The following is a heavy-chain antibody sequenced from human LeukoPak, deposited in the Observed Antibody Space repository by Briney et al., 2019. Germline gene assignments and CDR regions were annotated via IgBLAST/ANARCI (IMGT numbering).Heavy chain of an antibody. J-gene: IGHJ4*02. V-gene: IGHV3-23*01. Sequence: GGSLRLSCAASGLTFSNYAMTWVRTAAGKGLECVSVISGSGVKTYYADSVKGRFTISRDNSQDTVYLHMNSLRVEDTAIYYCAKGHTDYGTGFDLWGQGTLVTVSS. CDR1: GLTFSNYA. CDR2: ISGSGVKT. CDR3: AKGHTDYGTGFDL. D-gene: IGHD4-17*01.